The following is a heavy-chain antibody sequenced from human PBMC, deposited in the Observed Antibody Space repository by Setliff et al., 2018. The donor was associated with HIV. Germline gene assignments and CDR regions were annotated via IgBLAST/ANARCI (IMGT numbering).Heavy chain of an antibody. J-gene: IGHJ6*03. CDR3: ARGVVVVPAARDYYYYLDV. Sequence: NPSETLSLTCAVYGGSFTGYYWTWIRQPPGKGLEWIGEINHSGTTNHNPSLKSRVIISVDMSKSQFSLKVNSVTAADTAVYYCARGVVVVPAARDYYYYLDVWGKGTTVTVSS. CDR2: INHSGTT. D-gene: IGHD2-2*01. V-gene: IGHV4-34*01. CDR1: GGSFTGYY.